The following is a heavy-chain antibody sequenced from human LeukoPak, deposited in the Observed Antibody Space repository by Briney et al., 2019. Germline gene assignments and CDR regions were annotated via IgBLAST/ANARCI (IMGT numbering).Heavy chain of an antibody. CDR3: ARRQSTMATTTPNFDY. Sequence: PSETLSLTCTVSGGSISSSSYYWGWIRQPPGKGLEWIGSIYYSGSTYYNPSLKSRVTISVDTSKNQFSLKLSSVTAADTAVYYCARRQSTMATTTPNFDYWGQGTLVTVSS. CDR2: IYYSGST. D-gene: IGHD5-24*01. J-gene: IGHJ4*02. V-gene: IGHV4-39*01. CDR1: GGSISSSSYY.